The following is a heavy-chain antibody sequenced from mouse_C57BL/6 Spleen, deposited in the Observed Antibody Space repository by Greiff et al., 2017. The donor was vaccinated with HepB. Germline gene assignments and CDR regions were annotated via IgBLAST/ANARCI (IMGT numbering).Heavy chain of an antibody. CDR1: GFTFSNYW. V-gene: IGHV6-3*01. Sequence: EVKVEESGGGLVQPGGSMNLSCVASGFTFSNYWMNWVRQSPEKGLEWVAQIRLKSDNYATHYAESVKGRLTITRDDSKSSVYLQMNNLRAEDTGSYGCTGVDFDYWGQGTTLTVSS. J-gene: IGHJ2*01. CDR2: IRLKSDNYAT. CDR3: TGVDFDY.